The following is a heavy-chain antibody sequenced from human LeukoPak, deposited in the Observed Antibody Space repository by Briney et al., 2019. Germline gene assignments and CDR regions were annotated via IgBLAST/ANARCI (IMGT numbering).Heavy chain of an antibody. D-gene: IGHD3-22*01. Sequence: PGGSLRLSCAASGFTFSSYAMSWVRQAPGKGLEWVSAISGSGGSTYYADSVKGRFTISRDNSKNTLYLQMNSLRAEDTAVYYCATQANYYDSSGYYSGGPTDYWGQGTLATVSS. CDR3: ATQANYYDSSGYYSGGPTDY. CDR2: ISGSGGST. J-gene: IGHJ4*02. CDR1: GFTFSSYA. V-gene: IGHV3-23*01.